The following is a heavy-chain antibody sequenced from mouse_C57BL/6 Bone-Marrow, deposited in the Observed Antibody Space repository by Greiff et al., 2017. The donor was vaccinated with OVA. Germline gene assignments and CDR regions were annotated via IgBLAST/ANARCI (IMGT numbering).Heavy chain of an antibody. CDR2: INPGSGGT. V-gene: IGHV1-54*01. Sequence: VQLQQSGAELVRPGTSVKVSCKASGYAFTNYLIEWVKQRPGQGLEWIGVINPGSGGTNYNEKFKGKATLTADKSSSTAYMQLSSLTSEDSAVYFCARGKASYYAFAYWGQGTLVTVSA. CDR1: GYAFTNYL. J-gene: IGHJ3*01. D-gene: IGHD1-1*01. CDR3: ARGKASYYAFAY.